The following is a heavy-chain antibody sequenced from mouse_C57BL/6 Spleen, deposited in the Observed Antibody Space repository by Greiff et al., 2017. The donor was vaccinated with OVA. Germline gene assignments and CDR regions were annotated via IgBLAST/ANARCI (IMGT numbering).Heavy chain of an antibody. CDR2: ISYDGSN. CDR3: ARVGIYDGYYVGYFDV. Sequence: EVKLVESGPGLVKPSQSLSLTCSVTGYSITSGYYWNWIRQFPGNKLEWMGYISYDGSNNYNPSLKNRISITRDTSKNQFFLKLNSVTTEDTATYYCARVGIYDGYYVGYFDVWGTGTTVTVSS. D-gene: IGHD2-3*01. J-gene: IGHJ1*03. CDR1: GYSITSGYY. V-gene: IGHV3-6*01.